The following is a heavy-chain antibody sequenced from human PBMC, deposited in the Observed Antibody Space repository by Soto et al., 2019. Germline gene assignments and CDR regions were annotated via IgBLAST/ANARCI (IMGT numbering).Heavy chain of an antibody. V-gene: IGHV4-61*08. D-gene: IGHD2-8*01. Sequence: SETLSLTCTVSGGSISSGGYYWSWIRQPPGKGLEWIGYIYYSGSTNYNPSLKSRVTISVDTSKNQFSLKLGSVTAADTAVYYCARDNEGHLDYWGQGTLVTVSS. CDR1: GGSISSGGYY. J-gene: IGHJ4*02. CDR2: IYYSGST. CDR3: ARDNEGHLDY.